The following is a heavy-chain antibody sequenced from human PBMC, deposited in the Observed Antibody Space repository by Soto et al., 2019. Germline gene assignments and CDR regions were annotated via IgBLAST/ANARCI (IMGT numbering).Heavy chain of an antibody. D-gene: IGHD5-18*01. CDR3: ARDDDTAMVNVGGMDV. V-gene: IGHV3-33*01. CDR2: IWYDGSNK. J-gene: IGHJ6*02. Sequence: QVQLVESGGGVVQPGRSLRLSCAASGFTFSSYGMHWVRQAPGKGLEWVAVIWYDGSNKYYADSVKGRFTISRDNSKNTLYLQMDRLRAEDTAGYYCARDDDTAMVNVGGMDVWGQGTTVTVSS. CDR1: GFTFSSYG.